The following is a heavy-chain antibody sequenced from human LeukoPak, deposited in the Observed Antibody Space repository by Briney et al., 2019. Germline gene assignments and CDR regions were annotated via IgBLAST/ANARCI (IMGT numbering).Heavy chain of an antibody. Sequence: GASVKVSCKASGYTFTGYYMHWVRQAPGQGLEWMGWINPNSGGTNYAQKFQGRVTMTRDTSISTAYMELSRLRSDDTAVYYCASTAGDCSGGSCYPRGDAFDIWGQGTMVTVSS. J-gene: IGHJ3*02. D-gene: IGHD2-15*01. CDR1: GYTFTGYY. CDR3: ASTAGDCSGGSCYPRGDAFDI. CDR2: INPNSGGT. V-gene: IGHV1-2*02.